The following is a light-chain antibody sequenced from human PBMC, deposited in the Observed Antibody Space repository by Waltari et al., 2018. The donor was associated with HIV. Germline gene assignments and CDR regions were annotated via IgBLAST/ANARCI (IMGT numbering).Light chain of an antibody. Sequence: SYELTQPPSVSVSPGQTARITCSGDVLPKKFAYWYQQKAGQAPALVIYEDKKRPSGIPERFSGSRSGTLATLSIRGAQVEDEADYYCYSTDISGYSRVFGGGTKVTVL. CDR3: YSTDISGYSRV. J-gene: IGLJ2*01. CDR1: VLPKKF. CDR2: EDK. V-gene: IGLV3-10*01.